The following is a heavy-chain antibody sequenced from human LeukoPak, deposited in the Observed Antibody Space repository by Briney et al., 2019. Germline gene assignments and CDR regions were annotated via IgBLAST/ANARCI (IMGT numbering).Heavy chain of an antibody. CDR3: ATRWAGAGATRGDY. D-gene: IGHD1-26*01. Sequence: SETLSLTCAVYGGSFSGYYWSWIRQPPGKGLEWIGEINHSGSTNYNPSLKSRVTISVDTSKNQFSLKLSSVTAADTAVYYCATRWAGAGATRGDYWGQGTLVTVSS. V-gene: IGHV4-34*01. J-gene: IGHJ4*02. CDR2: INHSGST. CDR1: GGSFSGYY.